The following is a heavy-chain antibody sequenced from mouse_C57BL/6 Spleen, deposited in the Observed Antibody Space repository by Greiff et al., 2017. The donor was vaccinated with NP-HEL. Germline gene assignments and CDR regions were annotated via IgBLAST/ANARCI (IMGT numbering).Heavy chain of an antibody. J-gene: IGHJ4*01. D-gene: IGHD1-1*01. Sequence: EVKLVESGGGLVKPGGSLKLSCAASGFTFSSYAMSWVRQTPEKRLEWVATISDGGSYTYYPDNVKGRFTISRDNAKNNLYLQMSHLKSEDTAMYYCAREGTTVVATHWYYAMDYWGQGTSVTVSS. CDR1: GFTFSSYA. CDR2: ISDGGSYT. V-gene: IGHV5-4*01. CDR3: AREGTTVVATHWYYAMDY.